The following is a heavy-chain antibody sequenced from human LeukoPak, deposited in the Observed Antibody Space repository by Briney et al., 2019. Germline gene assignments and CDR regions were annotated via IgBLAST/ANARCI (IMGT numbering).Heavy chain of an antibody. D-gene: IGHD6-19*01. CDR3: ARSGWFAPHDY. CDR1: GGSISSSSHY. CDR2: IYYSGSA. Sequence: PSETLSLTCTVSGGSISSSSHYWAWIRQPPGKGLEWIGNIYYSGSAYYNPSLKRRVTISVDTYKNQFSLKLSSVTATDTAVYYCARSGWFAPHDYWGQGSLVTVSS. J-gene: IGHJ4*02. V-gene: IGHV4-39*01.